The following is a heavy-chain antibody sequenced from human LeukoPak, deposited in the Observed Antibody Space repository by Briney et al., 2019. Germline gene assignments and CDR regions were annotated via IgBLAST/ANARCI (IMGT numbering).Heavy chain of an antibody. D-gene: IGHD3-22*01. CDR3: AKDWARFGSSGYCYFDY. CDR2: IRYDGSNK. J-gene: IGHJ4*02. CDR1: GFTFSSYG. Sequence: GGSLRLSCAASGFTFSSYGMHWVRQAPGKGLEWVAFIRYDGSNKYYADSVKGRFTISRDNSKNTLYLQMNSLRAEDTAVYYCAKDWARFGSSGYCYFDYWGQGTLVTVSS. V-gene: IGHV3-30*02.